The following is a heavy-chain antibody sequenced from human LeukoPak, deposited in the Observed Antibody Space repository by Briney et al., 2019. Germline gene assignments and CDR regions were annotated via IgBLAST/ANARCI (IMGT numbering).Heavy chain of an antibody. Sequence: SETLSLTCTVSGGSISNYYWNWLRQPPGKGLEWIGYIYYSGSTNYNPSLSGRVTMSLDTSKNQFSLRLTSVTAADTAVYYCARGFDSKSTYFDYWGQGALVTVSS. CDR1: GGSISNYY. D-gene: IGHD5-12*01. J-gene: IGHJ4*02. V-gene: IGHV4-59*01. CDR3: ARGFDSKSTYFDY. CDR2: IYYSGST.